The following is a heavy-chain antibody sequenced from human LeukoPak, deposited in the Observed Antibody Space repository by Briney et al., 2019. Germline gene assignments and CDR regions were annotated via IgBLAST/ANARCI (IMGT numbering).Heavy chain of an antibody. CDR2: IKQDGSDK. Sequence: QPGGSLRLSCAASGFTFSNYWMNWVRQAPGKGLEWVANIKQDGSDKYYVDSVKGRFTISRDNAKNSLYLQVNSLRVEDTAVYYCARDNLRGMKYGTHFDYWGQGTLVTVSS. CDR1: GFTFSNYW. V-gene: IGHV3-7*04. D-gene: IGHD1-26*01. J-gene: IGHJ4*02. CDR3: ARDNLRGMKYGTHFDY.